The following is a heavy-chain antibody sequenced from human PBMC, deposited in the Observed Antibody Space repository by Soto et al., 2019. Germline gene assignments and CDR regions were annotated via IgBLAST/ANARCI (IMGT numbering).Heavy chain of an antibody. D-gene: IGHD3-22*01. J-gene: IGHJ4*02. CDR1: GGSMSPYY. V-gene: IGHV4-59*01. CDR3: ARASYFYDSFGYFLDS. CDR2: IYYSGST. Sequence: SETLSLTCTVSGGSMSPYYWSWIRQTPGKGLEWIAYIYYSGSTNYNPSLKSRVTISVDTSKNQCSLKLSSVTAADTAVYYCARASYFYDSFGYFLDSSGQGTLVTVSS.